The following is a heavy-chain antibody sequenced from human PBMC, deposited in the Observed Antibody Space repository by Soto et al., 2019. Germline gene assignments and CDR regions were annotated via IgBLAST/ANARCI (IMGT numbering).Heavy chain of an antibody. J-gene: IGHJ5*02. V-gene: IGHV1-69*13. CDR3: ARIYYYGSGKFDP. CDR2: IIPIFGTA. Sequence: ASVKVSCKASGGTFSSYAISWVRQAPEQGLEWMGGIIPIFGTANYAQKFQGRVTITADESTSTAYMELSSLRSEDTAVYYCARIYYYGSGKFDPWGQGTLVTVSS. D-gene: IGHD3-10*01. CDR1: GGTFSSYA.